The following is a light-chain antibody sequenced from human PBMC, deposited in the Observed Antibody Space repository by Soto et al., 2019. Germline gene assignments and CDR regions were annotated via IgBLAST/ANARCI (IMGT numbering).Light chain of an antibody. CDR1: SSDVGGYNY. V-gene: IGLV2-14*01. CDR2: DVS. J-gene: IGLJ2*01. Sequence: QSVLTQPASVSGSPGQSSTIFCSGTSSDVGGYNYVSWYQQNPGKAPKVMIYDVSSRHSGVSDRFSGSKSGNTASLTISGLQAEDEGDYYCRSYTCSSTLVFGGGTQLTV. CDR3: RSYTCSSTLV.